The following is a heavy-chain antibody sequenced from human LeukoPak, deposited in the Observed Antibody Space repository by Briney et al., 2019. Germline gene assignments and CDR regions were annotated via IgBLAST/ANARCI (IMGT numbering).Heavy chain of an antibody. D-gene: IGHD2-8*01. CDR3: ARELNGAFDM. CDR1: VGTFRNYA. CDR2: IIPILGTA. J-gene: IGHJ3*02. V-gene: IGHV1-69*06. Sequence: SVTVSFMASVGTFRNYAISWVRQAAGQGLDWMGRIIPILGTANYAQKFQSRVTITADKSTSTGYMELSSLRSEDTAVYCCARELNGAFDMWGQGTMVTVAS.